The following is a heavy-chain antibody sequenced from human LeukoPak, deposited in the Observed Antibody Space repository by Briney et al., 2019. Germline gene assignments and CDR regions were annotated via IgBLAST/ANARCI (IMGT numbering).Heavy chain of an antibody. CDR2: INPSGGST. V-gene: IGHV1-46*01. Sequence: ATVKVSCKASGYTFTSYYMHWVRPAPGQGLEWMGIINPSGGSTSYAQKFQGRVTMTRDTSTSTVYMELSSLRSEDTAVYYCARVVIYCSGGSCHDAFDIWGQGTMVTVSS. D-gene: IGHD2-15*01. J-gene: IGHJ3*02. CDR1: GYTFTSYY. CDR3: ARVVIYCSGGSCHDAFDI.